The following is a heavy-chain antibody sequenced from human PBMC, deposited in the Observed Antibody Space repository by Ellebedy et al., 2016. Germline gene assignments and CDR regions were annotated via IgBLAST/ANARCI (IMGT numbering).Heavy chain of an antibody. Sequence: GGSLRLXXAASGFTFSSYSMNWVRQAPGKGLEWVSSISSSSSYINYADSVKGRFTISRDNSKNTLYLQMNSLRAEDTAVYYCAREPIVATIDYFDYWGQGTLVTVSS. CDR1: GFTFSSYS. V-gene: IGHV3-21*01. CDR3: AREPIVATIDYFDY. J-gene: IGHJ4*02. D-gene: IGHD5-12*01. CDR2: ISSSSSYI.